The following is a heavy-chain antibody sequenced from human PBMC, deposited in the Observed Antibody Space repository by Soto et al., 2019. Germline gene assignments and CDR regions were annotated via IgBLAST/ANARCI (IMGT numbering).Heavy chain of an antibody. J-gene: IGHJ4*02. D-gene: IGHD2-21*01. CDR3: ARHVAVARTGGFDS. V-gene: IGHV4-4*02. Sequence: QVQLQESGPGLVKPSGTLSLTCAVSGGSISDNWWSWVRQPPGKGLEWIGEVYHSGPTYYNPSLKRRVTISLDKSASQISLTLNSVTAADTAVYYCARHVAVARTGGFDSWGQGTLVTVSS. CDR2: VYHSGPT. CDR1: GGSISDNW.